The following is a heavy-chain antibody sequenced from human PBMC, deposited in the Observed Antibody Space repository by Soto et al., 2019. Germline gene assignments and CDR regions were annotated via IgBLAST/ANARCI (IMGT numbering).Heavy chain of an antibody. CDR3: TRADPTLTLSVCDP. CDR1: GFIFSTNA. CDR2: ISYDGSSK. V-gene: IGHV3-30-3*01. Sequence: QVQLVESGGGVVQPGRSLRLSCAASGFIFSTNAMHWVRQAPGKGLEWVAFISYDGSSKYYADSVKGRFTISRDSSKNTLYLQMNSLSAEDTAVYYCTRADPTLTLSVCDPWGQGTLVTVSS. J-gene: IGHJ5*02. D-gene: IGHD3-3*01.